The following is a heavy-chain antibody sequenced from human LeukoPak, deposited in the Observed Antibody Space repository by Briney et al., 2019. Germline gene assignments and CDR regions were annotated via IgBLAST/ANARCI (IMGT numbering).Heavy chain of an antibody. D-gene: IGHD5-18*01. CDR2: IYHSGST. V-gene: IGHV4-4*02. Sequence: SETLSLTCAVSGGSISSSNWWSWVRQPPGKGLEWIGEIYHSGSTNYNPSLKSRVTISVDKPKNQFSLKLSSVTAADTAVYYRASQGAVDTAMVDYWGQGTLVTVSS. CDR1: GGSISSSNW. J-gene: IGHJ4*02. CDR3: ASQGAVDTAMVDY.